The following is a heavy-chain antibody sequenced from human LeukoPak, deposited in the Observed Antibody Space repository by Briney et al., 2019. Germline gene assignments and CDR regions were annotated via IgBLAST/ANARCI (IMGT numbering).Heavy chain of an antibody. Sequence: PGGSLRLSCAASGFTFSSYSMNWVRQAPGKGLEWVSYISSSSSTIYYADSVKGRITISRDNAKNSLYLQMNSLRAEDTAVYYCVSLGYSSSSVRYWGQGTLVTVSS. CDR1: GFTFSSYS. V-gene: IGHV3-48*04. CDR2: ISSSSSTI. J-gene: IGHJ4*02. D-gene: IGHD6-6*01. CDR3: VSLGYSSSSVRY.